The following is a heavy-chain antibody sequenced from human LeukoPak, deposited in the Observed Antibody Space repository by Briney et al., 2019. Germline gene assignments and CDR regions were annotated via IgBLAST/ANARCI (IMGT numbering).Heavy chain of an antibody. J-gene: IGHJ4*02. D-gene: IGHD3-22*01. CDR1: GGTFSSYA. CDR2: IIPIFGTA. Sequence: ASVKVSCKASGGTFSSYAISWVRQAPGQGLEWMGGIIPIFGTANYAQKFQGGVTITADESTSTAYMELSSLRSEDTAVYYCARDSVEDGYDSSDYYTDYWGQGTLVTVSS. V-gene: IGHV1-69*13. CDR3: ARDSVEDGYDSSDYYTDY.